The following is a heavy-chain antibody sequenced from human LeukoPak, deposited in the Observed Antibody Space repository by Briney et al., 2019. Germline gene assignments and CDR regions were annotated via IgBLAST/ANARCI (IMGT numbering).Heavy chain of an antibody. CDR3: ARGGATSKRAYYYYGMDV. CDR2: INPNSGGT. Sequence: ASVKVSCKASGYTFTGYYMHWVRQAPGQGLEWMGWINPNSGGTNYAQKFQGRVTMTRDTSISTAYMELGRLRSDDTAVYYCARGGATSKRAYYYYGMDVWGQGTTVTVSS. CDR1: GYTFTGYY. J-gene: IGHJ6*02. D-gene: IGHD3-10*01. V-gene: IGHV1-2*02.